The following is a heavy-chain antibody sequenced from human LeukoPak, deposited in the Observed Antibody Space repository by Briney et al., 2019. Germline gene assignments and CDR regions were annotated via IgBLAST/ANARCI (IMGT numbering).Heavy chain of an antibody. J-gene: IGHJ4*02. V-gene: IGHV3-21*01. CDR2: ISSSSSYI. CDR1: GFTFSSYS. Sequence: GGSLRLSCAASGFTFSSYSMNWVRQAPGKGLEWVSSISSSSSYIYYADSVEGRFTISRDNAKNSLYLQMNSLRAEDTAVYYCARDKRFGDYGDYGGNYFDYWGQGTLVTVSS. CDR3: ARDKRFGDYGDYGGNYFDY. D-gene: IGHD4-17*01.